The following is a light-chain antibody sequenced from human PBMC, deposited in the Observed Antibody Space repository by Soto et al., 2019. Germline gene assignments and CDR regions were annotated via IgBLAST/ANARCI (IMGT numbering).Light chain of an antibody. CDR1: QSVISSY. CDR2: GAT. V-gene: IGKV3-20*01. CDR3: QQYCSSPFT. Sequence: EIVLTQSPGNLSLSPGERATLSCRASQSVISSYLAWYQQKPGQAPRLLIYGATNRATSIPDTFSSSGSVTDFTLTIIRLEPEDCAVYYCQQYCSSPFTFDPGTKVDIK. J-gene: IGKJ3*01.